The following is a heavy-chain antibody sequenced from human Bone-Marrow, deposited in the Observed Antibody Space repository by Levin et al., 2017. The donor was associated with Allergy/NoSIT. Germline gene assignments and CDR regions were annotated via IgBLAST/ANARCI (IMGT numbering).Heavy chain of an antibody. J-gene: IGHJ4*02. D-gene: IGHD1-1*01. V-gene: IGHV3-15*01. Sequence: GGSLRLSCAVSGFTFRNAWMNWVRQAPGKGLEWVGHIKTEAEGGTTDYNSPVKDRFTISRDDSRNTLYLQMNSLRTEDTAVYYCTSGHGKIDTDYWGLGTPVTVSS. CDR2: IKTEAEGGTT. CDR3: TSGHGKIDTDY. CDR1: GFTFRNAW.